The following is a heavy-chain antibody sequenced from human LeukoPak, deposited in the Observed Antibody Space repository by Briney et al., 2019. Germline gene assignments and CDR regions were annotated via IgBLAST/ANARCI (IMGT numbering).Heavy chain of an antibody. D-gene: IGHD1-26*01. V-gene: IGHV1-18*01. CDR2: ISAYNGNT. J-gene: IGHJ4*02. CDR3: ARVGTYSGSSPPNY. CDR1: GYTFTSYG. Sequence: ASVKVSCKASGYTFTSYGISWVRQAPGQGLEWMGCISAYNGNTNYAQKLQGRVTITTDTSTSTAYTELRSLRSDDTAVYYCARVGTYSGSSPPNYWGQGTLVTVSS.